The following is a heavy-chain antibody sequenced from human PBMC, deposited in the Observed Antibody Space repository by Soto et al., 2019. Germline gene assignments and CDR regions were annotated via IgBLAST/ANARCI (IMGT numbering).Heavy chain of an antibody. Sequence: SETLSLTCTVSGGSISSGDYSWSWVRQSPGKGLEWIGHIYNSGITYYNPSLKSRVVISIDTSRNQFSLRLNSLTAADRAVYYCARALSGGYYDVWSGYYRLPFDIWGKGTMVTVSS. CDR2: IYNSGIT. V-gene: IGHV4-30-4*01. D-gene: IGHD3-3*01. J-gene: IGHJ3*02. CDR3: ARALSGGYYDVWSGYYRLPFDI. CDR1: GGSISSGDYS.